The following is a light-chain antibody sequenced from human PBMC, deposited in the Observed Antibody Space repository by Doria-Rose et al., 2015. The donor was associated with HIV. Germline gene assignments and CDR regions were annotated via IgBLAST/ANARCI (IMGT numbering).Light chain of an antibody. CDR3: HQYGTSWT. V-gene: IGKV3-20*01. CDR2: DGS. J-gene: IGKJ1*01. Sequence: TQSPGILSLSPGERATLSCRASQSFSSSYLAWYQQKPGQAPSLLIYDGSTRATGIPDRFGVRRSGTVFTLTINRLEPEDFALYYCHQYGTSWTSGQGTKVEI. CDR1: QSFSSSY.